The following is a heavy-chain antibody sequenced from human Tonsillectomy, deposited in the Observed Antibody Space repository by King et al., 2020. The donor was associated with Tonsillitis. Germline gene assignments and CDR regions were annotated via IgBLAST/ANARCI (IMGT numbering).Heavy chain of an antibody. J-gene: IGHJ4*02. Sequence: VQLVESGGGLVQPGGSLRLSCTASGFTFSSYSMNWVRQSQGKGLEWVSYISSSSSTIYYADSVKGRFTISRDNAKNSLYLQMNSLRDEDTAVYYCARDNSLLWFGELFYFDYWGQGTLVTVSS. D-gene: IGHD3-10*01. CDR1: GFTFSSYS. CDR3: ARDNSLLWFGELFYFDY. CDR2: ISSSSSTI. V-gene: IGHV3-48*02.